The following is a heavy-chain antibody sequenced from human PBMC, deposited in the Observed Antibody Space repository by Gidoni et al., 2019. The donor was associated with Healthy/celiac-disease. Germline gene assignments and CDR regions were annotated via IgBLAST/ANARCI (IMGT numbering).Heavy chain of an antibody. CDR2: ISWNSGRI. Sequence: EVQLVESGGGLVQPGRSLRLSCAASGFTFDDYAMHWVRQAPGKGLEWVSGISWNSGRIGYGDSGKGRFTISRDKAKNSLYLQMNSLRAEDTALYYWGKGAAAGFYYYYGMDVWGQGTTVTVSS. D-gene: IGHD6-13*01. CDR3: GKGAAAGFYYYYGMDV. CDR1: GFTFDDYA. J-gene: IGHJ6*02. V-gene: IGHV3-9*01.